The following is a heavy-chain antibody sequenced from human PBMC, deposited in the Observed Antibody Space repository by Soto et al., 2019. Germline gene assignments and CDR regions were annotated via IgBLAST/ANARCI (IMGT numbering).Heavy chain of an antibody. CDR3: ARGVQWGVVPAAIRMDWFDP. CDR2: IYYSGST. D-gene: IGHD2-2*02. J-gene: IGHJ5*02. V-gene: IGHV4-30-4*01. Sequence: KTSETLSLTCTVSGGSISSGDYYWSWIRQPPGKGLEWIGYIYYSGSTYYNPSLKSRVTISVDTSKNQFSLKLSSVTAADTAVYYCARGVQWGVVPAAIRMDWFDPWGQGTLVTVSS. CDR1: GGSISSGDYY.